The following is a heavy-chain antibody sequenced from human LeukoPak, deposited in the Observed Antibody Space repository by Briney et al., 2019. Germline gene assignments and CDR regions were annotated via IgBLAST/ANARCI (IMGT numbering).Heavy chain of an antibody. CDR3: ARGRDYYGSGSYWFWFDP. J-gene: IGHJ5*02. CDR2: INHSGST. D-gene: IGHD3-10*01. CDR1: GGSISSYY. Sequence: MTSEILSLTCTVSGGSISSYYWSWIRQPPGKGLEWIGEINHSGSTNYNPSLKSRVTISVDTSKNQFSLKLSSVTAADTAAYYCARGRDYYGSGSYWFWFDPWGQGTLVTVSS. V-gene: IGHV4-34*01.